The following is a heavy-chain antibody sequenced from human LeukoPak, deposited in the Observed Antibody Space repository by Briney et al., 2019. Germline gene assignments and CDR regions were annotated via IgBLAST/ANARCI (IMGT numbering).Heavy chain of an antibody. D-gene: IGHD2-2*01. V-gene: IGHV1-69*05. Sequence: SVKVSCKASGGTFSNYAISWVRQAPGQGLEWMGGIIPIFGTANYAQKFQGRVTITTDESTSTAYMELSSLRSEDTAVYYCARRPSIPAAMGDTYYFDYWGQGTLVTVSS. CDR2: IIPIFGTA. J-gene: IGHJ4*02. CDR3: ARRPSIPAAMGDTYYFDY. CDR1: GGTFSNYA.